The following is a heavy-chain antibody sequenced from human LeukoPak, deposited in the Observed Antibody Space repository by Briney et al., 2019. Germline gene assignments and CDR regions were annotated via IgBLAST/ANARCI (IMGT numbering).Heavy chain of an antibody. D-gene: IGHD1-26*01. Sequence: SETLSLTCTVSGASISPDYWGWIRQPPGKGLEFIGYIHYSGSTNYNPSLKSRVAISVDTSKNQFSLKLSSVTAADTAVYYCARGREWEPKVFDYWGQGTLVTVSS. CDR2: IHYSGST. V-gene: IGHV4-59*01. CDR1: GASISPDY. CDR3: ARGREWEPKVFDY. J-gene: IGHJ4*02.